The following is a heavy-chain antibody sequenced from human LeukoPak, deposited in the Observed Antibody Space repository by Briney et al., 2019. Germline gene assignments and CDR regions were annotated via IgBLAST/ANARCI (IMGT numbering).Heavy chain of an antibody. CDR3: ARGSGGTSITMIVGFDY. CDR2: INPNSGGT. CDR1: GGTFSSYA. J-gene: IGHJ4*02. Sequence: ASVKVSCKASGGTFSSYAISWVQQAPGQGLEWMGWINPNSGGTNYAQKFQGRVTMTRDTSTSTAYMELRSLRSDDTAVYYCARGSGGTSITMIVGFDYWGQGTLVTVSS. D-gene: IGHD3-22*01. V-gene: IGHV1-2*02.